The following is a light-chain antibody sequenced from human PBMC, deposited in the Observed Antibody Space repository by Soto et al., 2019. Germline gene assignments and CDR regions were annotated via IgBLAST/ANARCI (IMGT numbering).Light chain of an antibody. Sequence: LFLTESPGTLSLSQGETATLSCSASQSVSNIYLGWYQQKPGQAPRLLIYDASNRATGIPGRFSGSGSGTDFTLTISSLEPEDFAVYYCQQRSSWPLTFGGGTKVDIK. CDR3: QQRSSWPLT. J-gene: IGKJ4*01. CDR1: QSVSNIY. CDR2: DAS. V-gene: IGKV3-11*01.